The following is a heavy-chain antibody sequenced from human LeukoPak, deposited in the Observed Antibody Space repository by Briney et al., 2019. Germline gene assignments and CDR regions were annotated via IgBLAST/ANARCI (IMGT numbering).Heavy chain of an antibody. CDR2: INPSGGST. CDR3: ARGDHSSSWFDY. D-gene: IGHD6-13*01. CDR1: GYTFTSYY. Sequence: GASVKVSWKASGYTFTSYYMHWVRQAAGQGLEWMGIINPSGGSTSYAQKFQGRVTMTRDMSTSTVYMELSSLRSEDTAAYYCARGDHSSSWFDYWGQGTLVTVSS. V-gene: IGHV1-46*01. J-gene: IGHJ4*02.